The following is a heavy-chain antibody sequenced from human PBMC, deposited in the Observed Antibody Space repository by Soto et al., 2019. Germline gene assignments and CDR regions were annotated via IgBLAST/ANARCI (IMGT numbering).Heavy chain of an antibody. D-gene: IGHD2-15*01. CDR1: GASISIGGYS. CDR3: ARGGYCSGGSCYMDGMDV. Sequence: PPLTRAGSGASISIGGYSCSWIGKPPGQGLEWIGYIYHSGSTYYNPSLKSRVTISVDRSKNQFSLKLSSVTAADTAVYYCARGGYCSGGSCYMDGMDVWVHGTTVTVSS. J-gene: IGHJ6*02. V-gene: IGHV4-30-2*01. CDR2: IYHSGST.